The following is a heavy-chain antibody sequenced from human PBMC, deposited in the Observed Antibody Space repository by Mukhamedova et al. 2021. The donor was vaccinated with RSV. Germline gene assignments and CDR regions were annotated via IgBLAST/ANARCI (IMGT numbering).Heavy chain of an antibody. CDR3: VLGHIVATHLDY. J-gene: IGHJ4*02. CDR2: ISYDGSNK. Sequence: TFSSYGMHWVRQAPGKGLEWVAVISYDGSNKYYADSVKGRFTISRDNSKNTLYLQMNSLRAEDTAVYYCVLGHIVATHLDYWGQ. CDR1: TFSSYG. V-gene: IGHV3-30*03. D-gene: IGHD5-12*01.